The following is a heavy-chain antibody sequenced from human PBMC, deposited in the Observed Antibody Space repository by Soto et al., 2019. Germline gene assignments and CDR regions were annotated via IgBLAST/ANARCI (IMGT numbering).Heavy chain of an antibody. J-gene: IGHJ6*02. CDR3: ARGWGCSSTSCHSRVYYGMDV. CDR2: INHSGST. Sequence: SETLSLTCAVYGGSFSGYYWSWIRQPPGKGLEWIGEINHSGSTNYNPSLKSRVTISVDTSKNQFSLKLSSVTAADTAVYYCARGWGCSSTSCHSRVYYGMDVWGQGTTVTVS. CDR1: GGSFSGYY. V-gene: IGHV4-34*01. D-gene: IGHD2-2*02.